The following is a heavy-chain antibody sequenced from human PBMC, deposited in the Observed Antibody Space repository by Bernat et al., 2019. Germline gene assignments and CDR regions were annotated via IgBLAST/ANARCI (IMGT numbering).Heavy chain of an antibody. CDR3: ARDLAYYYDSSGYTSTAFDI. D-gene: IGHD3-22*01. CDR1: GYTFTGYY. V-gene: IGHV1-2*04. J-gene: IGHJ3*02. Sequence: QVQLVQSGAEVKKPGASVKVSCKASGYTFTGYYMHWVRQAPGQGLEWMGWINPNSGGTNYAQKFQGWVTMTRDTSISTAYRELSRLRSDDTAVYYCARDLAYYYDSSGYTSTAFDIWGQGTMVTVSS. CDR2: INPNSGGT.